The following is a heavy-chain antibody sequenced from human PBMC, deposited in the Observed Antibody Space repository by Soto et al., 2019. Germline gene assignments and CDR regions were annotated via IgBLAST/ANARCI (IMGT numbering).Heavy chain of an antibody. D-gene: IGHD3-10*02. CDR1: GGSMKSYY. V-gene: IGHV4-4*07. J-gene: IGHJ6*02. Sequence: QVQLQESGPKLVKPSETLSLNCTVSGGSMKSYYWTWIRQPAGKGLEWVGRFSASGNSIHNPSLKNRVTMSLDTSTNLVSLSLSSVTAADTAVYYCARDMFPYGMDVWGQGTTVTVSS. CDR2: FSASGNS. CDR3: ARDMFPYGMDV.